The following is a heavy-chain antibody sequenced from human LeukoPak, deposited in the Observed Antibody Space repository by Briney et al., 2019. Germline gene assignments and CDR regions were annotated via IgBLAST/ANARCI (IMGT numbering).Heavy chain of an antibody. CDR3: SRHELEISASWFDP. J-gene: IGHJ5*02. Sequence: ESLKISRKGSGYNFTSYWNGWVRQMPGKGLEWMGIIYPGDSDTRYSPSCQGPVTISADKSISTAYLQWSSLKASDTAMYYCSRHELEISASWFDPWGQGTLVTVSS. CDR2: IYPGDSDT. V-gene: IGHV5-51*01. D-gene: IGHD1-1*01. CDR1: GYNFTSYW.